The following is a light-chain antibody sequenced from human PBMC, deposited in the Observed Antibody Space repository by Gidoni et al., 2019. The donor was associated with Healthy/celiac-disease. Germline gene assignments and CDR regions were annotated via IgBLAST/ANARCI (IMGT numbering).Light chain of an antibody. V-gene: IGKV3-20*01. CDR1: QSVSSNY. Sequence: EIVLTQSPGTLSLSPGERATLSCRASQSVSSNYLAWYQQKPGQAPRVLIYGASSRATGIPDRFSGSGSGTDFTLTISRLEPEDFAVYYCQQYGSSPMYTFXQXTKLEIK. J-gene: IGKJ2*01. CDR2: GAS. CDR3: QQYGSSPMYT.